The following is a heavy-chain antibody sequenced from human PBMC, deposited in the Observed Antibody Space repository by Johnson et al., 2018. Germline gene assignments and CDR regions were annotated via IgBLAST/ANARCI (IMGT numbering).Heavy chain of an antibody. Sequence: VQLVESGGGLVQXGGSLRLXCVVSGFTFSSYWMSWVRQAPGKGLEWVSYISSSSSTIYYADSVKGRFTIPRDNAKNSLYLQMNSLRAEDTAVYYCAKTLGPPFWSGYYTGYYYGIDVWGQGTTVTVSS. CDR2: ISSSSSTI. J-gene: IGHJ6*02. CDR3: AKTLGPPFWSGYYTGYYYGIDV. D-gene: IGHD3-3*01. V-gene: IGHV3-48*01. CDR1: GFTFSSYW.